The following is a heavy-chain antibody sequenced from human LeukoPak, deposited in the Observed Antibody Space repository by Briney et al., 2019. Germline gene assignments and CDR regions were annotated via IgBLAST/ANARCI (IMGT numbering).Heavy chain of an antibody. V-gene: IGHV3-23*01. CDR1: GITFSTYA. J-gene: IGHJ3*02. CDR2: IRGSGGGT. CDR3: TRDPNGNYVCAFDM. Sequence: GGSLRLSCAASGITFSTYAMTWVRQAPGKGLEWVSFIRGSGGGTDYADSVKGRFTISRDNSRDTLFLQMNSLRAEDTALYYCTRDPNGNYVCAFDMWGPGTMVTVSS. D-gene: IGHD4-17*01.